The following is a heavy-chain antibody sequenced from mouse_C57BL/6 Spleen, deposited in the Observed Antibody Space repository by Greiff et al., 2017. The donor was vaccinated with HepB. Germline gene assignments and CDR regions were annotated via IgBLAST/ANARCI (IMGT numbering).Heavy chain of an antibody. D-gene: IGHD1-1*01. CDR1: GYTFTDYY. J-gene: IGHJ4*01. CDR2: IYPGSGNT. V-gene: IGHV1-76*01. Sequence: VHLVESGAELVRPGASVKLSCKASGYTFTDYYINWVKQRPGQGLEWIARIYPGSGNTYYNEKFKGKATLTAEKSSSTAYMQLSSLTSEDSAVYFCARSGYYGSSYAMDYWGQGTSVTVSS. CDR3: ARSGYYGSSYAMDY.